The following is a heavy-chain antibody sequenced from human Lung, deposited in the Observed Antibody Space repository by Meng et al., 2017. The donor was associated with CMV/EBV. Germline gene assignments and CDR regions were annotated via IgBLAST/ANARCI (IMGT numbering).Heavy chain of an antibody. V-gene: IGHV3-30*18. J-gene: IGHJ2*01. CDR2: TSYDGSTN. CDR1: YG. CDR3: AKDGTYYDILTGYYDYWYFDL. Sequence: YGMHWVRQATGKGLEWVASTSYDGSTNSYADSVKGRFTISRDTSKNTLHLQMNSLRAEDTAVYFCAKDGTYYDILTGYYDYWYFDLWGRGTLVTVSS. D-gene: IGHD3-9*01.